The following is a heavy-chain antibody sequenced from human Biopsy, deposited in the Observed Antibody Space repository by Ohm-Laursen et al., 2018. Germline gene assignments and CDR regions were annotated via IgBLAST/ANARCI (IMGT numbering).Heavy chain of an antibody. CDR2: ISGTTTKT. Sequence: SLRLSCAASGFTFNIYAMNWVRQAPGKGLEWVSTISGTTTKTYYADSVKGRFTISRDNSKNTVSLQMDSLRAEDTALYYCARDYTWNYVGIGYWGHGTLGTVSS. J-gene: IGHJ4*01. CDR1: GFTFNIYA. D-gene: IGHD1-7*01. CDR3: ARDYTWNYVGIGY. V-gene: IGHV3-23*01.